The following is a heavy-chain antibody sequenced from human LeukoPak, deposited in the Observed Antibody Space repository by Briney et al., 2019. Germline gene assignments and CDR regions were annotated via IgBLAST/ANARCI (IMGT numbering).Heavy chain of an antibody. CDR3: ARDQILDV. D-gene: IGHD5-18*01. CDR1: GFTFSSYS. Sequence: GGSLRLSCAASGFTFSSYSMNWVRQAPGKGLEWVSYISSSSSTIYYADSVKGRFTISRDDAKNSLYPQMNSLRAEDTAVYYCARDQILDVWGKGTTVTVSS. CDR2: ISSSSSTI. V-gene: IGHV3-48*04. J-gene: IGHJ6*04.